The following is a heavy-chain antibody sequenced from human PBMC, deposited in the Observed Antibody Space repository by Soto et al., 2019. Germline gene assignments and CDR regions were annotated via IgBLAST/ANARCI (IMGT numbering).Heavy chain of an antibody. CDR3: ARDRENYYYYGMDV. V-gene: IGHV3-11*06. CDR1: GFTFSDYY. Sequence: QVQLVESGGGLVKPGGSLRLSCAASGFTFSDYYMSWIRQAPGKGLEWVSYISSSSSYTNYADSVKGRFTISRDNAKNSLYLQMNSLRAEDTAVYYCARDRENYYYYGMDVWGQGTTVTVSS. CDR2: ISSSSSYT. J-gene: IGHJ6*02.